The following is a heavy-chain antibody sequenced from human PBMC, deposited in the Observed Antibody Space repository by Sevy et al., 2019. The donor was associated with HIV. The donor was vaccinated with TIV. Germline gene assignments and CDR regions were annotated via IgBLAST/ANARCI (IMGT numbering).Heavy chain of an antibody. CDR2: IYYGGTS. D-gene: IGHD2-21*02. V-gene: IGHV4-39*01. J-gene: IGHJ4*02. CDR3: ARGGGNSEWGYYFDF. CDR1: GGSISSGTYY. Sequence: SETLSLTCTVSGGSISSGTYYWGWIRQPPGKGLEWIGNIYYGGTSYYNPSLMSRVTISVDTSKNQFSLNLRSVTAADAAVFYCARGGGNSEWGYYFDFWGQGTLVTVSS.